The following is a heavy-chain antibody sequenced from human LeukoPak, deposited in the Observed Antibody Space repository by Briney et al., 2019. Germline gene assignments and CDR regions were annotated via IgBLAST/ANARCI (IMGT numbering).Heavy chain of an antibody. CDR1: GGSISSYY. Sequence: PSETLSLTCTVSGGSISSYYWSWIRQPAGKGLKWIGRIYTSGSTNYNPSLKSRVTMSVDTSKNQFSLKLSSVTAADTAVYYCARDAYSTSWYRDDAFDIWGQGTMVTVSS. CDR2: IYTSGST. V-gene: IGHV4-4*07. D-gene: IGHD6-13*01. J-gene: IGHJ3*02. CDR3: ARDAYSTSWYRDDAFDI.